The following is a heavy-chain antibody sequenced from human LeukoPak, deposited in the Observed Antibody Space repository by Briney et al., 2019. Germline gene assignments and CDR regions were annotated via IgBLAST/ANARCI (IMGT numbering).Heavy chain of an antibody. CDR1: GGSISGYY. D-gene: IGHD3-16*01. V-gene: IGHV4-34*01. CDR2: INYSGTP. J-gene: IGHJ4*02. CDR3: ARGEDFPGGVVDS. Sequence: KPSETLSLTCAVNGGSISGYYWSWIRQSPGKGLEWIGEINYSGTPNYNTPLKSRVNFSVDTSKNQFSLKMSSVTAADTAVYYCARGEDFPGGVVDSWGQGSLVTVSS.